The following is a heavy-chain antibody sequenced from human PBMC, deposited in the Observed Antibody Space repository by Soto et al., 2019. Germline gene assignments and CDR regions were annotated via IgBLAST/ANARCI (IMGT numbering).Heavy chain of an antibody. V-gene: IGHV3-30-3*01. CDR1: GFTFSSYA. J-gene: IGHJ4*02. Sequence: QVQLVESGGGVVQPGRSLRLSCAASGFTFSSYAMHWVRQAPGKGLEWVAVISYDGSNKYYADSVKGRFTISRDNSKNTLYLQMNSLRAEDTAVYYCARVWKHILLLGGFDYWGQGTLVTVSS. CDR3: ARVWKHILLLGGFDY. D-gene: IGHD3-16*01. CDR2: ISYDGSNK.